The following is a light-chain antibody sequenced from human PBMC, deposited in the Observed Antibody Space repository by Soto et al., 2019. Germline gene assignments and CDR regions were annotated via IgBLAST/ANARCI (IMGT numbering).Light chain of an antibody. Sequence: EIVMTQSPATLSVSPGERASLSCRASQSISSNLAWYQQKPGQAPRLLIYDASTRATGIPARFSGSGSGTEFTLTISSLQSEDFAVYYCQQYSNCPQTFGQGTKV. CDR2: DAS. J-gene: IGKJ1*01. CDR1: QSISSN. CDR3: QQYSNCPQT. V-gene: IGKV3-15*01.